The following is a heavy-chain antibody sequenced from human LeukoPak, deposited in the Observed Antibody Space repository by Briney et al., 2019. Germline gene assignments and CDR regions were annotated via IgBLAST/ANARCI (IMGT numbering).Heavy chain of an antibody. V-gene: IGHV3-72*01. CDR1: GFIFSDHY. Sequence: GGSLRLSCAASGFIFSDHYMDWVRRAPGKGLEWVGRSRNKANSYTKDYAASVKGRFTISRDESKNSLYLQMNSLKSDDTAVYYCTRLLGSGSYYNGDYWGRGTLVIVSS. D-gene: IGHD3-10*01. J-gene: IGHJ4*02. CDR3: TRLLGSGSYYNGDY. CDR2: SRNKANSYTK.